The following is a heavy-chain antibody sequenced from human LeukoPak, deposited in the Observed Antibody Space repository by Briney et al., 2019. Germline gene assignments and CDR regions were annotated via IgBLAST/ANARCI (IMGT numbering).Heavy chain of an antibody. CDR3: AKGGGSSGRSYYFDY. V-gene: IGHV3-30*18. D-gene: IGHD6-19*01. CDR2: ISNDGNNK. CDR1: GFPSSSYG. Sequence: GMSLRLSCAACGFPSSSYGMHWVRQAPGKGLEWVAAISNDGNNKFYADSVKGRFNISRDNPKNTMNLQMNSLRAEDTAVYYCAKGGGSSGRSYYFDYWGQGTLVTVSS. J-gene: IGHJ4*02.